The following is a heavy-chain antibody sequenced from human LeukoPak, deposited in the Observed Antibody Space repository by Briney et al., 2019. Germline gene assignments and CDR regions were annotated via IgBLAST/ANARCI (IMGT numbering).Heavy chain of an antibody. Sequence: GGSLRLSCGASGFTFSNYAMSWVRQAPGKGLEWVSAISDSGGFTYYVDSVKGRSTISRDNSKKTLYLQMNGLRAEDTALYYCAKEDLYDGMDVWGKGTTVTVSS. J-gene: IGHJ6*04. CDR1: GFTFSNYA. CDR3: AKEDLYDGMDV. V-gene: IGHV3-23*01. CDR2: ISDSGGFT.